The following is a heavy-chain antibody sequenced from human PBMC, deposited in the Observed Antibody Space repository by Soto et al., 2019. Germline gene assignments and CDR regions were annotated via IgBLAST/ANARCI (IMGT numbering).Heavy chain of an antibody. CDR1: GFTLQNYA. CDR3: AKGKSTGDIDWFDP. D-gene: IGHD3-10*01. CDR2: LIGGHYGT. Sequence: LRLSCTASGFTLQNYAMAWVRQAPGKGLEWVSTLIGGHYGTAYSYSVKGRFTVPRDNSKNCLYLQMNSLGVEDTAMYFCAKGKSTGDIDWFDPWGQGSLVTVSS. V-gene: IGHV3-23*01. J-gene: IGHJ5*02.